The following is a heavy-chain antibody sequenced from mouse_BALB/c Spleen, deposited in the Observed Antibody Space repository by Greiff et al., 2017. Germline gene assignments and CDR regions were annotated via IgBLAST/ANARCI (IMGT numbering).Heavy chain of an antibody. D-gene: IGHD2-14*01. J-gene: IGHJ4*01. V-gene: IGHV1-9*01. CDR1: GYTFSSYW. CDR3: ARYDRRYAMDY. Sequence: VQLQQSGAELMKPGASVKISCKASGYTFSSYWIEWVKQRPGHGLEWIGEILPGSGSTNYNEKFKGKTTFTADTSSNTAYMQLSSLTSEDSAVYYCARYDRRYAMDYWGQGTSVTVSS. CDR2: ILPGSGST.